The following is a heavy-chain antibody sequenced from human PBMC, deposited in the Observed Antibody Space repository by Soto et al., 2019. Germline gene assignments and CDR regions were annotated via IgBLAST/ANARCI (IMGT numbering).Heavy chain of an antibody. CDR1: GGTFSSYA. CDR3: ARGFEYSSNWFDI. V-gene: IGHV1-69*06. CDR2: IVPMYGTL. Sequence: SVKVSCKASGGTFSSYAINWVRQAPEQGLEWMGGIVPMYGTLNPAQKFQGRVTVTADKSTATVYMELSSLTSEDTAVYYCARGFEYSSNWFDIWGQGTLVTVSS. D-gene: IGHD6-6*01. J-gene: IGHJ5*02.